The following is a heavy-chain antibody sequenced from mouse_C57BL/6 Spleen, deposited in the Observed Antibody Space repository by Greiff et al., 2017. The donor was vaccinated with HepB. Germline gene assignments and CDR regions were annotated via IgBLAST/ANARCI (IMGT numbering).Heavy chain of an antibody. CDR3: ASYDYDEDFDY. CDR1: GYTFTSYW. D-gene: IGHD2-4*01. CDR2: IDPSDSYT. J-gene: IGHJ2*01. V-gene: IGHV1-69*01. Sequence: QVQLQQSGAELVMPGASVKLSCTASGYTFTSYWMHWVKQRPGQGLEWIGEIDPSDSYTNYNQKFKGKSTLTVDKSSSTAYMQLSSLTSEDSAVYYCASYDYDEDFDYWGQGTTLTVSS.